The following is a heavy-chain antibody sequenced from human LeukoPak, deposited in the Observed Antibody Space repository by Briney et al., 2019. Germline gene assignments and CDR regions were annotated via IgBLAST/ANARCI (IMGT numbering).Heavy chain of an antibody. Sequence: GGSLRLSCAASGFTVSGNYMSWVRQAPGKGLEWVSVIYSGGSTYYADSVKGRFTISRHNSKNTLYLQMNSLRAEDTAVYYCALLRYFDWSYGMDVWGQGTTVTVSS. CDR1: GFTVSGNY. V-gene: IGHV3-53*04. CDR2: IYSGGST. CDR3: ALLRYFDWSYGMDV. J-gene: IGHJ6*02. D-gene: IGHD3-9*01.